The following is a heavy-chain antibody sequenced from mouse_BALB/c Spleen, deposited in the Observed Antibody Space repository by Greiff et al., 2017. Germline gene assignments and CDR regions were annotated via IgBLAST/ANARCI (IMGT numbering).Heavy chain of an antibody. CDR1: GFTFSSYG. Sequence: EVQGVESGGDLVKPGGSLKLSCAASGFTFSSYGMSWVRQTPDKRLEWVATISSGGSYTYYPDSVKGRFTISRDNTKNTLYLQMSSLKSEDTAMYDCASSYCDDDGVAYWGQGTLVTVSA. V-gene: IGHV5-6*01. CDR3: ASSYCDDDGVAY. CDR2: ISSGGSYT. D-gene: IGHD2-4*01. J-gene: IGHJ3*01.